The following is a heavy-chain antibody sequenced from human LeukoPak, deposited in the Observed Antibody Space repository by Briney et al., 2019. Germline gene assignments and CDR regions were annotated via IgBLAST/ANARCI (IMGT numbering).Heavy chain of an antibody. Sequence: GGSLRLYCAASGFIFSNYWMYWLRQAPGKGLVWVSRINSDGTTTTYADSVKGRFTISRDNAKNTLYLQMSSLTAEDTAVYYCARVRGGYYSDFWGQGTLVTVSS. J-gene: IGHJ4*02. CDR2: INSDGTTT. V-gene: IGHV3-74*01. D-gene: IGHD3-22*01. CDR1: GFIFSNYW. CDR3: ARVRGGYYSDF.